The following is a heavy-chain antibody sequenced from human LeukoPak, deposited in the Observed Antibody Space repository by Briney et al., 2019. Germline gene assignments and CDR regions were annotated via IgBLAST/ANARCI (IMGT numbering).Heavy chain of an antibody. J-gene: IGHJ4*02. Sequence: GGSLRLSCAASGFTLSDYYMSWIRQAPGKGLEGVSYISSSGSTIYYADSVKGRFTISRDNAKNSLYLQMNSLRAEDTAVYYCARAPTHLGGEYYFDYWGQGTLVTVSS. D-gene: IGHD3-16*01. CDR2: ISSSGSTI. V-gene: IGHV3-11*01. CDR1: GFTLSDYY. CDR3: ARAPTHLGGEYYFDY.